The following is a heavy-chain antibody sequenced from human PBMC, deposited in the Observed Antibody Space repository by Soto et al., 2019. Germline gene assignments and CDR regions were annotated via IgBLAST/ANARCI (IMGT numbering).Heavy chain of an antibody. J-gene: IGHJ4*02. V-gene: IGHV4-34*01. Sequence: SETLSLTCAVYGGSFSGYYWSWIRQPPGKGLEWIGEINHSGSTNYNPSLKSRVTISVDTSKNQFSLKLSSVTAADTAVYYCARDGNYYGSGSYPGIDYWRQGTLVTVSS. D-gene: IGHD3-10*01. CDR3: ARDGNYYGSGSYPGIDY. CDR1: GGSFSGYY. CDR2: INHSGST.